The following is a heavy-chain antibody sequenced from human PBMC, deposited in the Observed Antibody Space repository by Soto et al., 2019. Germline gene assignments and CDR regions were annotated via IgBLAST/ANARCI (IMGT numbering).Heavy chain of an antibody. V-gene: IGHV3-30*03. CDR1: GFTFNSHG. J-gene: IGHJ6*02. CDR3: ARGAEYQLLSRDYFYGMDV. D-gene: IGHD2-2*01. CDR2: ISYEGSNN. Sequence: GGSLRLSCGASGFTFNSHGMHWVRQAPGKGLEWVAVISYEGSNNFYAESVKGRFTIFRDNSKNTLYLQMNSLRREDTAVYYCARGAEYQLLSRDYFYGMDVWGQGTTVTVSS.